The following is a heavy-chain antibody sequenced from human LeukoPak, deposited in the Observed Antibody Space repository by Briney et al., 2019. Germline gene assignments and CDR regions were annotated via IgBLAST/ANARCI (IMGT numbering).Heavy chain of an antibody. V-gene: IGHV5-51*01. CDR3: ARLPYELGYCSSTSCFNWFDP. CDR2: IYPGDSDT. Sequence: GESLKISCKGSGYSFTSYWIGWVRQMPGKGLEWMGIIYPGDSDTRYSPSFQGQVTISADKSISTAYLQWSSLKASDTAMYYCARLPYELGYCSSTSCFNWFDPWGQGTLVTVSS. CDR1: GYSFTSYW. D-gene: IGHD2-2*01. J-gene: IGHJ5*02.